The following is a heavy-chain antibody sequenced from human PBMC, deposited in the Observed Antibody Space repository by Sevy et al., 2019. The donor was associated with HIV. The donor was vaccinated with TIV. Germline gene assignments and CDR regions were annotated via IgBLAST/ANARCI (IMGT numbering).Heavy chain of an antibody. V-gene: IGHV1-69*13. CDR3: ARDSKYCSGGSCYSPHYYYGMDV. Sequence: ASVKVSCKASGGTFSSYAISWVRQAPGQGLEWMGGIIPIFGTANYAQKFQGRVTITAGESTSTAYMELSSLRSEDTAVYYCARDSKYCSGGSCYSPHYYYGMDVWGQGTTVTVSS. CDR1: GGTFSSYA. D-gene: IGHD2-15*01. J-gene: IGHJ6*02. CDR2: IIPIFGTA.